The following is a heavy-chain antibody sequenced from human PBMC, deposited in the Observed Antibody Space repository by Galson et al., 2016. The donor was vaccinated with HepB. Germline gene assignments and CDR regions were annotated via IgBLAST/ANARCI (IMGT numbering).Heavy chain of an antibody. CDR3: ARVGGSRDRLDSLDP. CDR1: GFPFSTYG. Sequence: SLRLSCAATGFPFSTYGINWVRQAPGKGLEWVSVNTYAGRIEHSADSLKGRFTISRNNSKNTVYLKINSLRAEDTAVYYCARVGGSRDRLDSLDPWGQGTVVTVSS. J-gene: IGHJ5*02. CDR2: NTYAGRIE. D-gene: IGHD3-16*01. V-gene: IGHV3-33*07.